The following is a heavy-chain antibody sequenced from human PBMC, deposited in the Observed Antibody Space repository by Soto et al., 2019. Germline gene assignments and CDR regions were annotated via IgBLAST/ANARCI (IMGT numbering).Heavy chain of an antibody. D-gene: IGHD5-12*01. CDR1: GFTFHEYA. J-gene: IGHJ6*02. V-gene: IGHV3-9*01. CDR2: ISSDGDTI. Sequence: EVQLIESGGGWVQPGTSLRVSCVASGFTFHEYAIHWVRQAPGKGLEWVSGISSDGDTIAYADSVQGRFTVFRDNDKNSLYLQMNSLRAEDPALYYCTKGGYDLIYYFGMDVWGQGTTVTVSS. CDR3: TKGGYDLIYYFGMDV.